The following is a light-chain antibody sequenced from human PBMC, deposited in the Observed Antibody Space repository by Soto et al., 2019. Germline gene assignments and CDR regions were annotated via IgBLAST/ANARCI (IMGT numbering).Light chain of an antibody. V-gene: IGKV1-27*01. CDR2: AAS. Sequence: DIQMTQSPSSLSASVGDRVTITWRASQDINNYLAWYQQKPGKPPKLLIYAASTLQSGVPSRFSGGGSGTDFTLTINSLQPEDVATYYCQRYNNGPPVTFGPGTKV. J-gene: IGKJ3*01. CDR1: QDINNY. CDR3: QRYNNGPPVT.